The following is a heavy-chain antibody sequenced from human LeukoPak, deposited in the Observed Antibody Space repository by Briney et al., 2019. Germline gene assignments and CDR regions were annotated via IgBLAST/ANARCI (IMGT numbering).Heavy chain of an antibody. CDR2: FDPEDGET. Sequence: ASVKVSCKVSGYTLTELSMHWVRQAPGRGLEWMGGFDPEDGETIYAQKFQGRVTMTEDTSTDTAYMELSSLRSEDTAVYYCATEPPGYSSGWPFDYWGQGTLVTVSS. J-gene: IGHJ4*02. CDR3: ATEPPGYSSGWPFDY. CDR1: GYTLTELS. V-gene: IGHV1-24*01. D-gene: IGHD6-19*01.